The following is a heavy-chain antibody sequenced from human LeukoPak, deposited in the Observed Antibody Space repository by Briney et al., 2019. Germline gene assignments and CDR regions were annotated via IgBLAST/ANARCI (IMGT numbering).Heavy chain of an antibody. D-gene: IGHD1-14*01. J-gene: IGHJ4*02. CDR3: ARVFGQSRSGRGFDY. Sequence: ASVKVSCKASGYTFTGYYMHWVRQAPGQGLEWMGWINPNSGGTNYAQKFQGRVTMTRDTSISTAYMELSRLRSDDTAVYYCARVFGQSRSGRGFDYWGQGTLVTVSS. CDR2: INPNSGGT. CDR1: GYTFTGYY. V-gene: IGHV1-2*02.